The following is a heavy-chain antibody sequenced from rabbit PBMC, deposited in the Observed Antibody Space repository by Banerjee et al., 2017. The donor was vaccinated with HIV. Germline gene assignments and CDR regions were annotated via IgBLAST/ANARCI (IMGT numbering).Heavy chain of an antibody. CDR2: INTSSGNT. D-gene: IGHD8-1*01. CDR3: ARSVAGADWSYAL. V-gene: IGHV1S45*01. J-gene: IGHJ4*01. Sequence: QEQLEESGGDLVKPEGSLTLTCTASGFSFRNKYVMCWVRQAPGKGLEWIGCINTSSGNTVYASWAKGRFTISKTSSTTVTLQMTSLTAADTATYFCARSVAGADWSYALWGPGTLVTVS. CDR1: GFSFRNKYV.